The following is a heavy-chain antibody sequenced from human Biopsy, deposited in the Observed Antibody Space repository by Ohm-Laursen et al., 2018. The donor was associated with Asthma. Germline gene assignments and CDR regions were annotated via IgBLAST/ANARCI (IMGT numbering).Heavy chain of an antibody. J-gene: IGHJ2*01. CDR2: IYYSGRT. CDR1: GDAMSTSGSY. CDR3: ARAVSSSSYWYFDL. D-gene: IGHD6-6*01. Sequence: SDTLSLTRIVSGDAMSTSGSYWGWIRQSPGKGLEWIGSIYYSGRTYYNPSLESRVTISAATSKNHFSLKVTSVTAADTAVYYCARAVSSSSYWYFDLWGRGDLVTVSS. V-gene: IGHV4-39*02.